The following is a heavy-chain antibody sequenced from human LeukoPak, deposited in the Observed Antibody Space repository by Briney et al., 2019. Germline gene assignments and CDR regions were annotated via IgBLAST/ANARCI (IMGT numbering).Heavy chain of an antibody. CDR3: AKGGYCSTTSCTPWGMDV. CDR1: GFTFSNYG. J-gene: IGHJ6*02. CDR2: ISYDGSDK. D-gene: IGHD2-2*01. V-gene: IGHV3-30*18. Sequence: PGRSLRLSCAASGFTFSNYGMHWVRQAPGKGLEWVAVISYDGSDKYYAGSVKGRFTISKDNPKNTLYLQMNSLRAVDTAVYYCAKGGYCSTTSCTPWGMDVWGQGTTATVSS.